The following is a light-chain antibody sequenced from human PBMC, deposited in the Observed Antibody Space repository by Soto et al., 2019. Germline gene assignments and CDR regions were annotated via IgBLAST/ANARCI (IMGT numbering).Light chain of an antibody. CDR2: KAS. CDR3: QPYNSYWT. CDR1: QSISSW. Sequence: DIQMTQSPSTLSASVGDRVTITCRARQSISSWLDWYQQKPGKAPKLLIYKASSLESGVPSRFSGSGSGTEFTLTISSLQPDDFATYYCQPYNSYWTFGQGTKVEIK. V-gene: IGKV1-5*03. J-gene: IGKJ1*01.